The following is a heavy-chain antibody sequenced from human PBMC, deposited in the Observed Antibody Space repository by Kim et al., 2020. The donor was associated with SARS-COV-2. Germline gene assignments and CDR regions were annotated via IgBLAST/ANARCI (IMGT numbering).Heavy chain of an antibody. CDR1: GFTFSSYG. D-gene: IGHD3-22*01. CDR3: AKLYYYDSSGTHYYFDY. V-gene: IGHV3-30*18. J-gene: IGHJ4*02. CDR2: ISYDGSNK. Sequence: GGSLRLSCAASGFTFSSYGMHWVRQAPGKGLEWVAVISYDGSNKYYADSVKGRFTISRDNSKNTLYLQMNSLRAEDTAVYYCAKLYYYDSSGTHYYFDYWGQGTLVTVSS.